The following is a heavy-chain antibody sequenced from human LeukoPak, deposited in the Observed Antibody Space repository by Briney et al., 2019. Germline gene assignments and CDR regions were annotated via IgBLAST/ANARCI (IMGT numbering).Heavy chain of an antibody. J-gene: IGHJ5*02. CDR2: IHPNSGDT. D-gene: IGHD4-17*01. CDR3: ASYYGHYTRNWMDT. V-gene: IGHV1-2*02. CDR1: GYTFTDYY. Sequence: GASVKVSCKASGYTFTDYYMHGVRQAPGQGLEWMGWIHPNSGDTKSAQRFQGRVTMTRDTSISTAYMELTRLTSDDTAVYYCASYYGHYTRNWMDTWGQGTLVTVSS.